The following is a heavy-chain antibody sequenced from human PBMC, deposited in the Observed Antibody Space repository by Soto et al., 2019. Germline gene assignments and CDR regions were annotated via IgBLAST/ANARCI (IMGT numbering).Heavy chain of an antibody. CDR3: IRDPYAST. J-gene: IGHJ5*02. V-gene: IGHV3-15*01. CDR1: GFTFSTAW. Sequence: EVQLVESGGGLVNPGESLRLSCAASGFTFSTAWMTWVRQAPGRGLEWVARIKTTSYGGTIHYAAPVKGRFTISRDDSKDAPFLQMNSLKSEDTALYYYIRDPYASTWGQGTLVTVSS. CDR2: IKTTSYGGTI. D-gene: IGHD3-10*01.